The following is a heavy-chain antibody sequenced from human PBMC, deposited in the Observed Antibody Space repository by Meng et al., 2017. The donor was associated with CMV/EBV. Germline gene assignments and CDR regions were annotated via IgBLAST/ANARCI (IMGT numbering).Heavy chain of an antibody. V-gene: IGHV3-30*02. CDR3: AKDSGGEGDMDV. J-gene: IGHJ6*02. D-gene: IGHD3-10*01. CDR2: IRYDGSKE. CDR1: GFTFSNYG. Sequence: GGSLRLSCAASGFTFSNYGMHWVRQAPGKGLEWVAFIRYDGSKEDYGDSVQGRLTISRDNSKNTLYLQMNSLRVDDTALYYCAKDSGGEGDMDVWGQGTTVTVSS.